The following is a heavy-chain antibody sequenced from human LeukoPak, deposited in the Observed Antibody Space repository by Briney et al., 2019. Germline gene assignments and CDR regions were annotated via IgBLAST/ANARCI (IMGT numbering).Heavy chain of an antibody. CDR3: ARDYYDSSGYYVDWYFDL. V-gene: IGHV4-30-4*01. J-gene: IGHJ2*01. Sequence: PSETLSLTWTVSGGSISSGDYYWSWIRQPPGKGLEWIGYIYYSGSTYYNPSLKSRVTISVDTSKNQFSLKLSSVTAADTAVYYCARDYYDSSGYYVDWYFDLWGRGTLVTVSS. D-gene: IGHD3-22*01. CDR2: IYYSGST. CDR1: GGSISSGDYY.